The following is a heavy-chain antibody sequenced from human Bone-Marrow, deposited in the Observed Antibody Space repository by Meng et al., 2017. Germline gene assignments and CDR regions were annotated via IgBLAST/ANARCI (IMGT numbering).Heavy chain of an antibody. J-gene: IGHJ5*02. CDR1: GFTVSSNY. Sequence: GESLKISCAASGFTVSSNYMSWVRQAPGKGMECASVIYSGGRTYYADSVKGRFTISRDNSKNTLYLQMNSLRAEDTAVYYCARDSPDLVGATSWGQGTLVTVSS. CDR2: IYSGGRT. V-gene: IGHV3-53*01. D-gene: IGHD1-26*01. CDR3: ARDSPDLVGATS.